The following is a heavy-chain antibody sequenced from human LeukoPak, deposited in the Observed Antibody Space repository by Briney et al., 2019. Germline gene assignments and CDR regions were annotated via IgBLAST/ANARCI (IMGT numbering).Heavy chain of an antibody. J-gene: IGHJ4*02. CDR1: GGSFSGYY. Sequence: SETLSLTRAVYGGSFSGYYWSWIRQPPGKGLEWIGEINHSESTNYNPSLKSRVTISVDTSKNQFSLKLSSVTAADTAVYYCARVASSSWYINYWGQGTLVTVSS. CDR3: ARVASSSWYINY. D-gene: IGHD6-13*01. CDR2: INHSEST. V-gene: IGHV4-34*01.